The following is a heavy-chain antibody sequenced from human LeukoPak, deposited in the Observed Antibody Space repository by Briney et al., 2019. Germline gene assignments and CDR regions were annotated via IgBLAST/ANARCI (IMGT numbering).Heavy chain of an antibody. V-gene: IGHV4-34*01. CDR2: INHSGST. CDR3: ARGIPFYCGGDCYRSGAFDI. CDR1: GGSISTYY. Sequence: SETLSLTCSVSGGSISTYYWSWIRQPPGKGLEWIGEINHSGSTNYNPSLKSRVTISVDTSKNQFSLKLSSVTAADTAVYYCARGIPFYCGGDCYRSGAFDIWGQGTMVTVSS. D-gene: IGHD2-21*02. J-gene: IGHJ3*02.